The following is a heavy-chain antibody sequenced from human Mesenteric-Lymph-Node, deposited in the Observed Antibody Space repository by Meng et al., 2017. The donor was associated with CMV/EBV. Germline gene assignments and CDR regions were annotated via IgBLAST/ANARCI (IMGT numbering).Heavy chain of an antibody. Sequence: LTCTVFTGSIRGYYWSWIRQSPGRGLELLGYISHTGNTKYNPSLQSRVTISVDTSKNQFSLRVTSVTAADTAVYFCARSYGDYVLDFWGRGTLVTVSS. CDR2: ISHTGNT. D-gene: IGHD4-17*01. V-gene: IGHV4-59*08. J-gene: IGHJ4*02. CDR1: TGSIRGYY. CDR3: ARSYGDYVLDF.